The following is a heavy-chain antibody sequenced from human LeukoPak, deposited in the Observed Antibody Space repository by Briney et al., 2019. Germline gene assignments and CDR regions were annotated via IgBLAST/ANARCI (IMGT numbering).Heavy chain of an antibody. J-gene: IGHJ4*02. CDR1: GFTFSSYW. CDR3: ARAKYQLLWESAFDC. V-gene: IGHV3-7*04. D-gene: IGHD2-2*01. Sequence: GGSLRLSCAASGFTFSSYWMSWVRQAPGKGLEWVANIKQDGSEKYYVDSVKGRFTISRDNAKNSLYLQMNSLRAEDTAVYYCARAKYQLLWESAFDCWGQGTLVNVSS. CDR2: IKQDGSEK.